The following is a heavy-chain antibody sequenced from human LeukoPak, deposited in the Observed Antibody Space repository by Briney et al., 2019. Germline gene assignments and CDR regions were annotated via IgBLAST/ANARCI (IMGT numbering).Heavy chain of an antibody. CDR2: IYTSGSA. V-gene: IGHV4-61*02. CDR1: GGSISSGSYY. J-gene: IGHJ4*02. D-gene: IGHD3-3*02. CDR3: ARERADFHFWSGYYDY. Sequence: SETLSLTCTVSGGSISSGSYYWSWIRQPAGKGLGWIRRIYTSGSANCNPSLKSRVTISVDTSKNQFSLKLSSVTAADTAVYYCARERADFHFWSGYYDYWAQGTQVTVSS.